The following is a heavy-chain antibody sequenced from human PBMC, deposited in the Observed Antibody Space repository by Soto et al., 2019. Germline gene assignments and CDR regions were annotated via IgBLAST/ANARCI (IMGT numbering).Heavy chain of an antibody. J-gene: IGHJ3*02. D-gene: IGHD1-26*01. Sequence: SETLSLTCTVSGGSISSYYWSWIRQPPGKGLEWIGYIYYSGSTNYNPSLKSRVTISVDTSKNQFSLKLSSVTAADTAVYYCARDLLGATGVLHAFDIWGQGTMVTVSS. CDR2: IYYSGST. V-gene: IGHV4-59*01. CDR3: ARDLLGATGVLHAFDI. CDR1: GGSISSYY.